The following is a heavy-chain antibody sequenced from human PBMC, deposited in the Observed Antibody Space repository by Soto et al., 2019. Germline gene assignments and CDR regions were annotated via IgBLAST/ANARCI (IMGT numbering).Heavy chain of an antibody. Sequence: SQTLSLTCAISGDSVSSNSAAWNWIRQSPSRGLEWLGRTYYRSKWYNDYAVSVKSRITINPDTSKNQFSLQLNSVTPEDTAVYYCATGGRAQWGCSHSFDIWVQVXMVTVSS. CDR3: ATGGRAQWGCSHSFDI. CDR1: GDSVSSNSAA. V-gene: IGHV6-1*01. CDR2: TYYRSKWYN. J-gene: IGHJ3*02. D-gene: IGHD3-16*01.